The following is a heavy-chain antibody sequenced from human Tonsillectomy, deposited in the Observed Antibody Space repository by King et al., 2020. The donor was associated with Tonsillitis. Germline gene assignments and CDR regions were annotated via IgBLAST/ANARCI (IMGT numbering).Heavy chain of an antibody. V-gene: IGHV3-33*05. CDR1: GFTFSSFG. Sequence: VQLVESGGGVVQPGRSLRLSCAASGFTFSSFGMHWVRQAPGKGLEWVAFITYDGSNEYYEDSVKGRFTISRDNSKNTLYLQMNSLRAEDTAVYYCARDMCSGGGCYFDYWGQGTLVTVSS. CDR2: ITYDGSNE. CDR3: ARDMCSGGGCYFDY. J-gene: IGHJ4*02. D-gene: IGHD2-15*01.